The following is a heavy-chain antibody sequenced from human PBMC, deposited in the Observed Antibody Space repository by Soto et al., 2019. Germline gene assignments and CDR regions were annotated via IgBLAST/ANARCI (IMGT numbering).Heavy chain of an antibody. CDR1: GFSNSW. J-gene: IGHJ5*02. CDR3: ARHPSILHWFDP. CDR2: IKSETDGGTT. Sequence: GGSLRLSCAASGFSNSWMSWVRQAPGEGLEWVARIKSETDGGTTDYAAPVEGRFTISRDDSKNTLDLQMNSLRTEDTAVYYCARHPSILHWFDPWGQGTLVTVSS. V-gene: IGHV3-15*01.